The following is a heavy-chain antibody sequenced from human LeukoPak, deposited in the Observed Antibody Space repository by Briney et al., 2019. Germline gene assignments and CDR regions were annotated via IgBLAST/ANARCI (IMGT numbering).Heavy chain of an antibody. CDR1: GGTLSRHA. CDR3: ARDLVPYGSGNSMGD. V-gene: IGHV1-69*13. Sequence: ASVKVSCKASGGTLSRHAISWVRQAPGQGLEWMGGIIPIFGTTNYAQKFQGRVTISADESTNTAYMELSSLRSEDTAVYYCARDLVPYGSGNSMGDWGQGTLVTVSS. J-gene: IGHJ4*02. CDR2: IIPIFGTT. D-gene: IGHD3-10*01.